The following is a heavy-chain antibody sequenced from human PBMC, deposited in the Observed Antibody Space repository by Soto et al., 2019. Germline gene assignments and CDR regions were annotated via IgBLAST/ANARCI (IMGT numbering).Heavy chain of an antibody. D-gene: IGHD3-9*01. Sequence: SETLSLTCTVSGDSISSSSNYWGWIRQPPGKGLEWIGSFYFSGGTYYNPSLKSRVTISVDTSENQFSLKVTSVTAEDTAVYYCARSKGGVLRYFDWLSYWGQGTLVTVSS. V-gene: IGHV4-39*01. CDR2: FYFSGGT. CDR1: GDSISSSSNY. CDR3: ARSKGGVLRYFDWLSY. J-gene: IGHJ4*02.